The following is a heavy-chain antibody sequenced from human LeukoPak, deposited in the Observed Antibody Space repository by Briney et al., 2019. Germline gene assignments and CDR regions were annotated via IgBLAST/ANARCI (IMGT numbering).Heavy chain of an antibody. V-gene: IGHV3-15*01. CDR3: TTRRQDGC. D-gene: IGHD6-25*01. Sequence: GGSLRLSCVASGFTFSDAWMSWVRQAPGKGLEWVGRIKSKIDGGTIDYAAPVKGRFTISRDDSRNTLYLQMNSLKTEDTAVYYCTTRRQDGCWGQGTLVTVS. CDR2: IKSKIDGGTI. CDR1: GFTFSDAW. J-gene: IGHJ4*02.